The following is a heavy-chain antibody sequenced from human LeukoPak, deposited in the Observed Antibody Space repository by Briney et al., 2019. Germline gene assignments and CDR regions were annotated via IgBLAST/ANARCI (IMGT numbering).Heavy chain of an antibody. Sequence: PSETLSLTCTVSGGSISSGDYYWWGWIRQPPGKALEWIGSLFSGGNTYYNPSLKRRLTISVDTSKNQFSLRLNSMTAADTAIYYCVRLRNGMIVLKPSVIVDFWGQGALVTVSS. CDR2: LFSGGNT. D-gene: IGHD3-16*01. CDR1: GGSISSGDYY. J-gene: IGHJ4*02. V-gene: IGHV4-39*07. CDR3: VRLRNGMIVLKPSVIVDF.